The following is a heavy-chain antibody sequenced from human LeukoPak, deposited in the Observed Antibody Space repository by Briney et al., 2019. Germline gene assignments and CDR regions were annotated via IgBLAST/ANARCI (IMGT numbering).Heavy chain of an antibody. CDR2: INPNSGGT. D-gene: IGHD3-10*01. CDR1: GYTFTCYY. V-gene: IGHV1-2*06. J-gene: IGHJ4*02. CDR3: ARSLRVRGVPTYFDY. Sequence: ASVKVSCKASGYTFTCYYMHWVRQAPGQGLEWMGRINPNSGGTNYAQKFQGRVTMTRDTSISTAYMELSRLRSDDTAVYYCARSLRVRGVPTYFDYWDQGTLVTVSS.